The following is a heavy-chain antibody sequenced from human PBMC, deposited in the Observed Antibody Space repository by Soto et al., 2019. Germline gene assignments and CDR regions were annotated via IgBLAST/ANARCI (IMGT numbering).Heavy chain of an antibody. J-gene: IGHJ5*02. D-gene: IGHD2-21*01. Sequence: QVQLVQSGGEVKRPGASVKVSCNASGYTFTSYGISWVRQDPGQGREWIGRISAYNGNTNYAQKLQGRVTMTTDTSTSTAYMELRSLRPDDTAVYYCAIVVGALGNWFDPWGQGTLVTVSS. V-gene: IGHV1-18*01. CDR2: ISAYNGNT. CDR1: GYTFTSYG. CDR3: AIVVGALGNWFDP.